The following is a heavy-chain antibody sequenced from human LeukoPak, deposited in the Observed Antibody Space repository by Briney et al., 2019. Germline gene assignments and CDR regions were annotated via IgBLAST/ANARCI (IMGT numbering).Heavy chain of an antibody. V-gene: IGHV3-23*01. D-gene: IGHD6-19*01. Sequence: GGSLRLSCAVSGFIVSSNHMNWVRQAPGKGLEWVSGISGSGDSTYYADSVKGRFSISRDNSKNTLWLQMNSLKDEDTAVYYCAKDPRAGSGWGSFDYWGQGTLVTVSS. CDR3: AKDPRAGSGWGSFDY. CDR2: ISGSGDST. J-gene: IGHJ4*02. CDR1: GFIVSSNH.